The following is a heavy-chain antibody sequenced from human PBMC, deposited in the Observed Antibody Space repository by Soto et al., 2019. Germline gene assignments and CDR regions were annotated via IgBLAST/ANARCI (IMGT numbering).Heavy chain of an antibody. V-gene: IGHV1-2*04. Sequence: ASVKVSCKASGYTFTGYYMHWVRQAPGQGLEWMGWINPNSGGTNYAQKFQGWVTMTRDTSISTAYMELSRLRSDDTAVYYCARDSGRAFPRFDGSREGFDPWGQGTLVTVYS. CDR3: ARDSGRAFPRFDGSREGFDP. CDR1: GYTFTGYY. J-gene: IGHJ5*02. D-gene: IGHD3-10*01. CDR2: INPNSGGT.